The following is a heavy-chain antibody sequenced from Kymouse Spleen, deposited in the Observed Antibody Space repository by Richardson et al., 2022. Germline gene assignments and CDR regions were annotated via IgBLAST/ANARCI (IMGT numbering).Heavy chain of an antibody. CDR2: INHSGST. J-gene: IGHJ6*02. CDR3: ARGPYCTNGVCYYYGMDV. V-gene: IGHV4-34*01. D-gene: IGHD2-8*01. Sequence: QVQLQQWGAGLLKPSETLSLTCAVYGGSFSGYYWSWIRQPPGKGLEWIGEINHSGSTNYNPSLKSRVTISVDTSKNQFSLKLSSVTAADTAVYYCARGPYCTNGVCYYYGMDVWGQGTTVTVSS. CDR1: GGSFSGYY.